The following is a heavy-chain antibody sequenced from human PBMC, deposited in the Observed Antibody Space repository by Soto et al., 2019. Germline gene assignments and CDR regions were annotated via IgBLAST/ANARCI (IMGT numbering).Heavy chain of an antibody. CDR3: ARDGWHCSCGSCYPVRAFDI. CDR1: GGSISSYY. CDR2: IYYSGST. D-gene: IGHD2-15*01. Sequence: SETLSLTCTVSGGSISSYYWSWIRQPPGKGLEWIGYIYYSGSTNYNPYLKSRVTISVDTSKNQFSLKLSSVTAADTAVYYCARDGWHCSCGSCYPVRAFDIWGQGTMVTVSS. V-gene: IGHV4-59*01. J-gene: IGHJ3*02.